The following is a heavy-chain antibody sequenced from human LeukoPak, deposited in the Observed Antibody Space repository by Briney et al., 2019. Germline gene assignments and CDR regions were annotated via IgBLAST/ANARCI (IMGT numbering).Heavy chain of an antibody. D-gene: IGHD6-13*01. J-gene: IGHJ4*02. Sequence: PSETLSLTCTVSGGSISSGSYYWGWIRQPPGKGLEWIGTIYYDGSTYYNPSLKSRVTISADKSKNQFSLKVSSVTAADTAVYYCASGDTNNWYAVFDYWGQGTLVTVSS. CDR2: IYYDGST. V-gene: IGHV4-39*07. CDR3: ASGDTNNWYAVFDY. CDR1: GGSISSGSYY.